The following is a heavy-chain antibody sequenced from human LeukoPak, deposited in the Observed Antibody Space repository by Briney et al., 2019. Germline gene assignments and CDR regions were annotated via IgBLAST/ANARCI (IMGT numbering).Heavy chain of an antibody. J-gene: IGHJ4*02. CDR2: INSDGSST. D-gene: IGHD3-22*01. Sequence: GGSLRLSCAASGFTFSSYSMNWVRQAPGKGLVWVSRINSDGSSTSYADSVKGRFTISRDNAKNTLYLQMNSLRAEDTAVYYCARDGVPRSYYYDSSGYGEFDYWGQGTLVTVSS. V-gene: IGHV3-74*01. CDR1: GFTFSSYS. CDR3: ARDGVPRSYYYDSSGYGEFDY.